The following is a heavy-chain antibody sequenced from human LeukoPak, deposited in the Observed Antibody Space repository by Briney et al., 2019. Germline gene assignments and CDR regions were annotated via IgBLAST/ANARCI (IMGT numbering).Heavy chain of an antibody. J-gene: IGHJ5*02. D-gene: IGHD3-10*01. CDR3: ARASMGSIWFGAYNWFDP. V-gene: IGHV4-30-4*01. CDR1: GGSISSGDYY. CDR2: IYYSGST. Sequence: SQTLSLTCTVSGGSISSGDYYWSWIRQPPGKGLERIGYIYYSGSTYYNPSLKSRVTISVDTSKNQFSLKLSSVTAADTAVYYCARASMGSIWFGAYNWFDPWGQGTLVTVSS.